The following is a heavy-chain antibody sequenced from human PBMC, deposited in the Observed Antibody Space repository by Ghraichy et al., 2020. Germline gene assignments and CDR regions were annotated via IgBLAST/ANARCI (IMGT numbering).Heavy chain of an antibody. CDR1: GFTFSSYS. CDR2: ISSSSSYI. Sequence: GESLNISCAASGFTFSSYSMNWVRQAPGKGLEWVSSISSSSSYIYYADSVKGRFTISRDNAKNSLYLQMNSLRAEDTAVYYCARDQGSIVGATDAFDIWGQGTMVTVSS. J-gene: IGHJ3*02. CDR3: ARDQGSIVGATDAFDI. V-gene: IGHV3-21*01. D-gene: IGHD1-26*01.